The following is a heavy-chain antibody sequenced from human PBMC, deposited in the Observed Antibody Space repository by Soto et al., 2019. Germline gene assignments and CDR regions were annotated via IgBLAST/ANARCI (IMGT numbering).Heavy chain of an antibody. D-gene: IGHD6-25*01. V-gene: IGHV4-59*01. CDR2: IYYSGST. J-gene: IGHJ3*02. CDR3: ARAARRDAFDI. Sequence: SETLSLTCTVSGGSISSYYWSWIRQPPGKGLEWIGYIYYSGSTNYNPSLKSRVTISVDTSKNQFSLKLSSVTAADTAVYYCARAARRDAFDIWGQGTMVTVS. CDR1: GGSISSYY.